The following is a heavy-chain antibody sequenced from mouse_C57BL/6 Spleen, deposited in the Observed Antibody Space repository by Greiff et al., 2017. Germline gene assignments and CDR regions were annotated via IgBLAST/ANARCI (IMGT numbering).Heavy chain of an antibody. J-gene: IGHJ4*01. CDR3: TYYGYAMAY. Sequence: EVQLQQSGAELVRPGASVKLSCTASGYNIKDYYMHWVKQRPEQGLEWIGRIDPEDGDTEYDPKFQGKATMTADKSSNTAYLQLSSLTSEDTAVYYCTYYGYAMAYWGQGTSVTVSS. V-gene: IGHV14-1*01. D-gene: IGHD1-1*01. CDR2: IDPEDGDT. CDR1: GYNIKDYY.